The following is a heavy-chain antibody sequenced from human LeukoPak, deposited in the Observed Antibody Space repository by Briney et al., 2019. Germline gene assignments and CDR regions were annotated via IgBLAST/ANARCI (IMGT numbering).Heavy chain of an antibody. J-gene: IGHJ4*02. CDR2: IHPGDSDT. CDR3: ARHSMAAAGTISDY. Sequence: GESLKTSCKGSGYSFTSYWIGWVRQMSEGLEWMGIIHPGDSDTRYSPSFQGQVTISADKSISTAYLQWSSLKASDTAMYYCARHSMAAAGTISDYWGQGTLVTVSS. D-gene: IGHD6-13*01. CDR1: GYSFTSYW. V-gene: IGHV5-51*01.